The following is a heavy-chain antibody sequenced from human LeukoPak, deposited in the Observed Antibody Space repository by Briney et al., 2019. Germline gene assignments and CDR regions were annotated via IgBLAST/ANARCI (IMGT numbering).Heavy chain of an antibody. V-gene: IGHV1-69*06. D-gene: IGHD3-22*01. CDR3: ARSYYYDSSGYFHYMDV. Sequence: ASVKVSCKASGGTFSSYAISWVRQAPGQGLEWMGGIIPIFGTANYAQKFQGRVTITADKPTSTAYMELSSLRSEDTAVYYCARSYYYDSSGYFHYMDVWGKGTTVTVSS. CDR1: GGTFSSYA. CDR2: IIPIFGTA. J-gene: IGHJ6*03.